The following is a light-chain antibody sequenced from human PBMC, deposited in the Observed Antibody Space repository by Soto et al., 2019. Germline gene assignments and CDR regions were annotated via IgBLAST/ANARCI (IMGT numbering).Light chain of an antibody. CDR1: QSVSSN. CDR2: GAS. V-gene: IGKV3-15*01. J-gene: IGKJ2*01. CDR3: QQYNNWPPEYT. Sequence: EIVMTQSPATLSASPGERVTLYCRASQSVSSNLAWFQQIPGQAPRLLIYGASTRATDIPARFSGSGSGTEFTLTISSLQSEDFAVYYCQQYNNWPPEYTFGQGTKLEIK.